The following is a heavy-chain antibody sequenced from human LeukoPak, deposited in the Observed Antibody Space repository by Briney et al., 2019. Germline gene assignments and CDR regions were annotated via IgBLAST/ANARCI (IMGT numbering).Heavy chain of an antibody. V-gene: IGHV3-23*01. CDR2: ISGSGGST. J-gene: IGHJ4*02. D-gene: IGHD2-2*01. CDR1: GFTFSSYA. Sequence: PGGSLRLSCAASGFTFSSYAMSWVRQAPGKGLEWVSAISGSGGSTYYADSVKGRFTISRDNSKNTLYLQMNSLRAEDTAVYYCANPFCSSTSCYSRPFDYWGQGTLVTVSS. CDR3: ANPFCSSTSCYSRPFDY.